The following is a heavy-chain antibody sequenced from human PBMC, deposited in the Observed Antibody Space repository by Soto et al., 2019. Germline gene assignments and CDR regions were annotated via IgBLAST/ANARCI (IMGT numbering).Heavy chain of an antibody. CDR3: ARGWVYCSSTSCYYYYGMDV. Sequence: ASLKVSCKASGYTFTSYGISWVRQAPGQGLEWMGWISAYNGNTNYAQKLQGRVTMTTDTSTSTAYMELRSLRSDDTAVYYCARGWVYCSSTSCYYYYGMDVWGQGTTVTVSS. CDR1: GYTFTSYG. V-gene: IGHV1-18*01. CDR2: ISAYNGNT. J-gene: IGHJ6*02. D-gene: IGHD2-2*01.